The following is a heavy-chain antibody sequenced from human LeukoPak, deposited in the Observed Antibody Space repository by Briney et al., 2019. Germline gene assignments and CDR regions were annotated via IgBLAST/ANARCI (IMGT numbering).Heavy chain of an antibody. J-gene: IGHJ4*02. CDR3: ARHQRYYDSSGYSYFDYFDY. Sequence: PSDTLSLTCTVSGGSISSSSYYWGWIRQPPGKGLEWIGSIYYSGSTYYNPSLKSRVTISVDTSKNQFSLKLSSVTAADTAVYYCARHQRYYDSSGYSYFDYFDYWGQGTLVTVSS. CDR1: GGSISSSSYY. CDR2: IYYSGST. V-gene: IGHV4-39*01. D-gene: IGHD3-22*01.